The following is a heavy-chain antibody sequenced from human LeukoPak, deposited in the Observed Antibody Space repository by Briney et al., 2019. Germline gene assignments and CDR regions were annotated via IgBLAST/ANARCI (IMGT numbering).Heavy chain of an antibody. CDR3: AELGITMIGGV. CDR1: GFTFSSYE. J-gene: IGHJ6*04. V-gene: IGHV3-48*03. Sequence: GWSLRLSCAASGFTFSSYEMNWVRQAPGKGLEWVSYISSSCSTIYYADSVKGRFTISRDNAKHSLYLQMNSLRAEDTAVYYCAELGITMIGGVWGKGTTVTISS. D-gene: IGHD3-10*02. CDR2: ISSSCSTI.